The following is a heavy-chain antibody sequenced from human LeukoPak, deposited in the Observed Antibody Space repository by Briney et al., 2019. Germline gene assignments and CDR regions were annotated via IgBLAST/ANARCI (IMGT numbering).Heavy chain of an antibody. V-gene: IGHV4-38-2*01. CDR1: GYSISSGYY. J-gene: IGHJ4*02. CDR3: AGQWELPIDY. D-gene: IGHD1-26*01. Sequence: SETLSLTCAVSGYSISSGYYWGWIRQPPGKGLEWIGSIYHSGSTYYNPSLKSRVTMSVDTSKNQFSLKLSSVTAADTAVYYCAGQWELPIDYWGQGTLVTVX. CDR2: IYHSGST.